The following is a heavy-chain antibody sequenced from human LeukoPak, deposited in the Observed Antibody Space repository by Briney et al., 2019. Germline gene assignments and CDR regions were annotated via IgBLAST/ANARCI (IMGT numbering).Heavy chain of an antibody. J-gene: IGHJ6*02. CDR1: GGSMSPYH. CDR2: IYYSGST. D-gene: IGHD7-27*01. Sequence: PSETLSLTCTVSGGSMSPYHWGWIRQPPGKGLEWTGYIYYSGSTNYNPSLNSRVTISVDTSKNQFSLKLSSVTAADTAVYYCARAGDPEYYYYGMDVWGQGTTVTVSS. V-gene: IGHV4-59*12. CDR3: ARAGDPEYYYYGMDV.